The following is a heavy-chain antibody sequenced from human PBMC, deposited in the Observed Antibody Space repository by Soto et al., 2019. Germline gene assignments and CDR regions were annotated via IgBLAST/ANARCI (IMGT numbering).Heavy chain of an antibody. V-gene: IGHV5-10-1*01. CDR1: GYNFGTHR. D-gene: IGHD6-13*01. CDR3: ARRIAAAGGYYYYAFDG. J-gene: IGHJ6*02. CDR2: IDPSDSKT. Sequence: GESLKVARKGSGYNFGTHRINWVRPKHGKGLEWMGRIDPSDSKTKYSPSLEGHITISVDKSISTTYLQWSSLKASDTATYYCARRIAAAGGYYYYAFDGWGQGTAVAVSS.